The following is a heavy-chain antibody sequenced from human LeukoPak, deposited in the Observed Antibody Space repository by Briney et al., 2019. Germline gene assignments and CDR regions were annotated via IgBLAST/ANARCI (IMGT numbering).Heavy chain of an antibody. CDR3: ARGGYSGYDLSFDY. J-gene: IGHJ4*02. V-gene: IGHV3-7*01. CDR1: GGSISSYY. Sequence: PSETLSLTCTVSGGSISSYYWSWIRQPAGKGLEWVANIKQDGSEKYYVDSVKGRFTISRDNAKNSLYLQMNSLRAEDTAVYYCARGGYSGYDLSFDYWGQGTLVTVSS. D-gene: IGHD5-12*01. CDR2: IKQDGSEK.